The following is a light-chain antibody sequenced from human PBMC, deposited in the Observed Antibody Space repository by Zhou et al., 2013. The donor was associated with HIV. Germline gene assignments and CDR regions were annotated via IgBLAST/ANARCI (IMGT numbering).Light chain of an antibody. CDR1: QNINSW. V-gene: IGKV1D-16*01. Sequence: DIEMTQSPSLLSASVGDRVTITCRASQNINSWLTWYQQKADKAPKSLIHAASSLQSGVPSRFSGSGSGTYFTLTISSLQPEDFATYYCQQYQAYPVTFGGGTKVEIK. CDR3: QQYQAYPVT. CDR2: AAS. J-gene: IGKJ4*01.